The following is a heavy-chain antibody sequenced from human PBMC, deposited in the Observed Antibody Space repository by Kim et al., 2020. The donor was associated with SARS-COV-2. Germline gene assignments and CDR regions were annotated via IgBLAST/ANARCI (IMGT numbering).Heavy chain of an antibody. CDR2: VHHSGDT. J-gene: IGHJ5*02. Sequence: SETLSLTCTVPGNSIRNFYWTWIRHPPGKGLEWIGYVHHSGDTNYNPSLESRVAMSIDTSKNQFSLKLMSVTAADTAVYYCAGSRTGYYPWGQVTLVTVSS. D-gene: IGHD2-8*02. V-gene: IGHV4-59*13. CDR1: GNSIRNFY. CDR3: AGSRTGYYP.